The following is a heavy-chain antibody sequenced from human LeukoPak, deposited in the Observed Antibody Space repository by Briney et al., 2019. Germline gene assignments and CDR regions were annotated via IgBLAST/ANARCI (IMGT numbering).Heavy chain of an antibody. V-gene: IGHV3-7*01. CDR2: IKQDGSEK. J-gene: IGHJ6*02. CDR1: GFTFSSYW. Sequence: GGSLRLSCAASGFTFSSYWMSWVRQAPGKGLEWVANIKQDGSEKYYVDSVKGRFTISRDNAKNSLYLQMNSLRAEDTAVYYCARDPTTGYESYYYYGMDVWGQGTTVTVSS. CDR3: ARDPTTGYESYYYYGMDV. D-gene: IGHD3-9*01.